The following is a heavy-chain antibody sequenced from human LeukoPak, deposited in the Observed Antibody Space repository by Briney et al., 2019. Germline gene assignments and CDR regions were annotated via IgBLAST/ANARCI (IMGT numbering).Heavy chain of an antibody. CDR3: ARVGEYYGSGTTRHHWFDH. D-gene: IGHD3-10*01. CDR1: VGSISSYY. J-gene: IGHJ5*02. V-gene: IGHV4-59*01. Sequence: SETLSLTCTVSVGSISSYYWICIRQPPGKGLEWIGYIYYSGSTNYNPSLKSRVTIPVDTSKNQFYLKLSSVTAADTAVYYCARVGEYYGSGTTRHHWFDHWGQGTLVTVSS. CDR2: IYYSGST.